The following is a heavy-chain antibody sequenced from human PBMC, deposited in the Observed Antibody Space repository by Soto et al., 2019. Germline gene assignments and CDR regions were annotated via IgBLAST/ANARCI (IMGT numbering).Heavy chain of an antibody. Sequence: ASVKVSCKASGYTFTSYGISWVRQAPGQGLEWMGWISAYNGNTNYAQKLQGRVTMTTDTSTSTAYMELRSLRSDDTAVYYCARDQEHIVVVTARHDAFDIWGQGTMVTVSS. CDR2: ISAYNGNT. CDR1: GYTFTSYG. D-gene: IGHD2-21*02. V-gene: IGHV1-18*01. J-gene: IGHJ3*02. CDR3: ARDQEHIVVVTARHDAFDI.